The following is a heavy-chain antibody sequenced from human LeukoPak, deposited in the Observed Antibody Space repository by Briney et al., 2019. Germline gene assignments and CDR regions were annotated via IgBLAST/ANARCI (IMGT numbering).Heavy chain of an antibody. CDR3: AKDRGYCGGDCYYFDY. V-gene: IGHV3-23*01. D-gene: IGHD2-21*02. CDR1: GSTVSIYA. J-gene: IGHJ4*02. CDR2: FSGSGGNT. Sequence: GGSLRLSCAASGSTVSIYAMSWVRQAPGRWLEWVSGFSGSGGNTYYADSVKGRFTISRDDSKNTLYLQMNSLRAEDTAVYYCAKDRGYCGGDCYYFDYWGQGTLVTVSS.